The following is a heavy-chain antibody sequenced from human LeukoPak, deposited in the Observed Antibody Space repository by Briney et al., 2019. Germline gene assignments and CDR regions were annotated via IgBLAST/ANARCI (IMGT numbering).Heavy chain of an antibody. CDR3: ARDGGSSSSPHGTQQDPMDV. D-gene: IGHD6-13*01. V-gene: IGHV4-38-2*02. CDR1: GYSISSGYY. CDR2: IYYSGST. Sequence: PSETLSLTCTVSGYSISSGYYWGWIRQPPGKGLEWIGYIYYSGSTNYNPSLKSRVTISVDTSKNQFSLKLSSVTAADTAVYYCARDGGSSSSPHGTQQDPMDVWGKGTTVTVSS. J-gene: IGHJ6*03.